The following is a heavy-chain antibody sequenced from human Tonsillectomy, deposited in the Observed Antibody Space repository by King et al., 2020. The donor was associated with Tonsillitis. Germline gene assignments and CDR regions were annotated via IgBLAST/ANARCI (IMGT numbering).Heavy chain of an antibody. CDR1: GGSISSYY. CDR2: IYYSGST. V-gene: IGHV4-59*08. D-gene: IGHD3-3*01. Sequence: VQLQESGPGLVKPSETLSLTCTVSGGSISSYYWSWIRQPPGKGLEWIGYIYYSGSTNYNPSLKSRVTISVDTSKNQFSLKLSSVTAADTAVYYCARHLVYDLWSDQRGHSWFDPWGQGTLVTVSS. J-gene: IGHJ5*02. CDR3: ARHLVYDLWSDQRGHSWFDP.